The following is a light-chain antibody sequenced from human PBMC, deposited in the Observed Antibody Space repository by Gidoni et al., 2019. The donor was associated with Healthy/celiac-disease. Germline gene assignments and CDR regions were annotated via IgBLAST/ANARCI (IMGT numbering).Light chain of an antibody. Sequence: DIQMTQSPSSLSASVGDRVTITCRASQGISNYLAWYQQKPGKVPKLLIYAASTLQSGVPSRLSGSGSGTDFTLTISSLKPEDVATYYCQKYNSAPATFGQGTKVEIK. V-gene: IGKV1-27*01. CDR1: QGISNY. CDR2: AAS. CDR3: QKYNSAPAT. J-gene: IGKJ1*01.